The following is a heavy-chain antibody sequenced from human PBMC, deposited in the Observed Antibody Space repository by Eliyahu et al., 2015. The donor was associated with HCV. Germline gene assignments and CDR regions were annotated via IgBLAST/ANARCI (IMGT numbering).Heavy chain of an antibody. CDR3: ARIKRRKGLRFLPSPDDAFDI. V-gene: IGHV4-59*01. D-gene: IGHD3-3*01. CDR2: IYYSGST. CDR1: GGSISSYY. Sequence: QVQLQESGPGLVKPSETLSLTCTVSGGSISSYYWSWIRQPPGKGLXWIGYIYYSGSTNYNPSLKSRVTISVDTSKNQFSLKLSSVTAADTAVYYCARIKRRKGLRFLPSPDDAFDIWGQGTMVTVSS. J-gene: IGHJ3*02.